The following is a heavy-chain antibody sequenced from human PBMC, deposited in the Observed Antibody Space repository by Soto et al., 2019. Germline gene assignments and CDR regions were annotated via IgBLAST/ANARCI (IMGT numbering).Heavy chain of an antibody. CDR3: ARNKGETLEYYGMEV. D-gene: IGHD3-16*01. J-gene: IGHJ6*02. CDR2: IWYDGSNK. V-gene: IGHV3-33*01. Sequence: GGSLRLSCAASGFTFSSYGMHWVRQAPGKGLEWVAVIWYDGSNKYYADSVKGQFAISRDNSKNTLYLQMNSLRAEDTAVYYCARNKGETLEYYGMEVWGQGTTVTVSS. CDR1: GFTFSSYG.